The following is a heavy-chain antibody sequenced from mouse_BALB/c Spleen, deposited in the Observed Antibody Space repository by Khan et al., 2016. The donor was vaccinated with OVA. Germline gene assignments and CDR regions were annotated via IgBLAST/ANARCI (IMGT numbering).Heavy chain of an antibody. CDR1: GYSITSEYT. Sequence: EVQLQESGPGLVKPSQSLSLTCTVTGYSITSEYTWNWIRQFPGNKLEWMGFISYSGNTRYNPSLKSRISITRDTSKNQFFLQLNSVTSEDTATYYCARKDYYDYDPFPYWGQGILVTVSA. J-gene: IGHJ3*01. V-gene: IGHV3-2*02. D-gene: IGHD2-4*01. CDR2: ISYSGNT. CDR3: ARKDYYDYDPFPY.